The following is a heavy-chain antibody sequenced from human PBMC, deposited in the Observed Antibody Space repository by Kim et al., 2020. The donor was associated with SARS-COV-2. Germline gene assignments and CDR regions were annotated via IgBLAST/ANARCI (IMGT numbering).Heavy chain of an antibody. D-gene: IGHD2-15*01. J-gene: IGHJ4*02. CDR3: ARDHCSGSSCLYAPGGY. CDR2: ISYDGSNK. Sequence: GGSLRLSCAASGFTFSSYAMHWVRQAPGKGLEWVAVISYDGSNKYYADSVKGRFTISRDNSKNTLYLQMNSLRAEDTAVYYCARDHCSGSSCLYAPGGYCGQGTLITVSS. V-gene: IGHV3-30*04. CDR1: GFTFSSYA.